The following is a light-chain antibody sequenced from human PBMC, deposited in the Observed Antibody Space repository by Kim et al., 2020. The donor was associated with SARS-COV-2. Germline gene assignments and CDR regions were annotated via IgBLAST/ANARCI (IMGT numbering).Light chain of an antibody. V-gene: IGKV3-20*01. Sequence: LSTGATAPLSGRTSKSVNRNYLAWYQQRPGQVPRLLIYAASSRATGIPDRFTGSGSGTDFTLTISRLEPEDFAVYYCQLFDTSLYTFGQGTKLEIK. CDR3: QLFDTSLYT. CDR1: KSVNRNY. CDR2: AAS. J-gene: IGKJ2*01.